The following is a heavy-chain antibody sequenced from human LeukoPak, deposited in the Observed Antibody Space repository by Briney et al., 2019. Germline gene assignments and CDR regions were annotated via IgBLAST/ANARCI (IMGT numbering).Heavy chain of an antibody. Sequence: VGSLRLSCAASGFTFSSYSMNWVRQAPGKGLEWVSSISSSSSYIYYADSAKGRFTISRDNAKNSLYLQMNSLRAEDTAVYYCASVVVTVDYWGQGTLVTVSS. D-gene: IGHD2-21*02. CDR3: ASVVVTVDY. V-gene: IGHV3-21*01. CDR2: ISSSSSYI. J-gene: IGHJ4*02. CDR1: GFTFSSYS.